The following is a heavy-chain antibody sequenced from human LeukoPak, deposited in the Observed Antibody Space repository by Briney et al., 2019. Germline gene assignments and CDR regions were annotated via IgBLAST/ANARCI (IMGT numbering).Heavy chain of an antibody. CDR2: INAGNGNT. V-gene: IGHV1-3*01. CDR1: GYTFTSYA. D-gene: IGHD6-6*01. J-gene: IGHJ6*02. Sequence: ASVKVSCKASGYTFTSYAMHWVRQAPGQRLEWMGWINAGNGNTKYSQKLQGRVTITRDTSASTAYMELSSLRSEDTAVYYCARGEAALYYYGMDVWGQGTTVTVSS. CDR3: ARGEAALYYYGMDV.